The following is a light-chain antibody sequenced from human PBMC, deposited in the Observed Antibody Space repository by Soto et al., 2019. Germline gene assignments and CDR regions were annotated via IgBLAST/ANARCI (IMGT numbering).Light chain of an antibody. Sequence: QSVLTQPPSASGSPGQSVTISCTGTSSDVGGYNYVSWYQQHPGKSPKLMFYEVSKRPSGVPDRFSGSKSGNTASLTVSGLQAEDEADYYCSSYAGSNNKVFGTGTKVTVL. CDR2: EVS. V-gene: IGLV2-8*01. J-gene: IGLJ1*01. CDR3: SSYAGSNNKV. CDR1: SSDVGGYNY.